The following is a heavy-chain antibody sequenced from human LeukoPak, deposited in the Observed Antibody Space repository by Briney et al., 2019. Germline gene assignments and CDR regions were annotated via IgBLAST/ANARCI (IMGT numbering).Heavy chain of an antibody. Sequence: GGSLRLSCAASGFTFDEYTMHWVRQAPGKGLEWVSGISWKSGTIGYADSVKGRFTISRDNSKNTLYLQMNSLRAEDSAMYYCARAHRRALSGSHFYYMDVWGKGTTVTVSS. J-gene: IGHJ6*03. V-gene: IGHV3-9*01. D-gene: IGHD1-26*01. CDR3: ARAHRRALSGSHFYYMDV. CDR2: ISWKSGTI. CDR1: GFTFDEYT.